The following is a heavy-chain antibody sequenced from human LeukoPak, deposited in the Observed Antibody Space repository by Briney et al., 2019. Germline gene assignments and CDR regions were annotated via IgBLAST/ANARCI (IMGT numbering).Heavy chain of an antibody. Sequence: GGPLRLSCAASGFTFSDYYMSWIRQAPGKGLEWVSYISSGAGTIYYADSVKGRFTVSRDNAKNSLYLQMNSLRAEDTAVYYCARDYYYDSSGYKGYWGQGTLVTVSS. CDR2: ISSGAGTI. CDR1: GFTFSDYY. CDR3: ARDYYYDSSGYKGY. V-gene: IGHV3-11*01. J-gene: IGHJ4*02. D-gene: IGHD3-22*01.